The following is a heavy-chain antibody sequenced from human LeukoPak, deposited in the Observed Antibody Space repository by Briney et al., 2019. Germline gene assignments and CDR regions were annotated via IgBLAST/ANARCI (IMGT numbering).Heavy chain of an antibody. CDR1: GGSISSYY. Sequence: SETLSLTCTVSGGSISSYYWSWIRQPPGKGLEWIGYIYYSGSTNYNPSLKSRVTISVDTSKNQFSLKLSSVTAADTAVYYCARDIYDSSGYGFDYWGQGTLVTVSP. D-gene: IGHD3-22*01. CDR3: ARDIYDSSGYGFDY. J-gene: IGHJ4*02. CDR2: IYYSGST. V-gene: IGHV4-59*01.